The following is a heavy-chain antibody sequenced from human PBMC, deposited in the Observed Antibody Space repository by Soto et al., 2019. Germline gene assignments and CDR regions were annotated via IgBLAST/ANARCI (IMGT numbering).Heavy chain of an antibody. J-gene: IGHJ6*02. CDR2: ISAYNGNT. D-gene: IGHD6-13*01. CDR3: ARDFLAAAGPLGMDV. Sequence: QVQLVQSGAEVKKPGASVKVSCKASGYTFTSYGISWVRQAPGQGLEWMGWISAYNGNTNYAQKLQGRVTMTTDTSXXTADMELRSLRSDDTAVYYCARDFLAAAGPLGMDVWGQGTTVTVSS. V-gene: IGHV1-18*01. CDR1: GYTFTSYG.